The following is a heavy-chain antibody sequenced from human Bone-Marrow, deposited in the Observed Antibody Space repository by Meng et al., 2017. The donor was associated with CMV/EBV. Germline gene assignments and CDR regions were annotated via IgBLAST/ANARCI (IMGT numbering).Heavy chain of an antibody. V-gene: IGHV1-69*05. CDR2: IIPIFGTA. CDR1: GGTFSSYA. D-gene: IGHD5-24*01. J-gene: IGHJ5*02. CDR3: ANLQTGRWLQFLGA. Sequence: SVNVSCKASGGTFSSYAISWVRQAPGQGLEWMGGIIPIFGTANYAQKFQGRVTITTDESTSTAYMELSSLRSEDTAVYYCANLQTGRWLQFLGAWGQGTLVTVS.